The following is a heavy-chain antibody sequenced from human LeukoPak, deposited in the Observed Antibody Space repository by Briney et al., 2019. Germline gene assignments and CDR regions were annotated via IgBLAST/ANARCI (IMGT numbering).Heavy chain of an antibody. Sequence: PSETLSLTCTVSGGSISSYYWSWIRQPPGKELEWIGYIYYSGSTNYNPSLKSRVSISVDTSKNQFSLKLSSVTAADTAVFYCARQTAAADAFDIWGQGTMVTVSS. J-gene: IGHJ3*02. V-gene: IGHV4-59*08. D-gene: IGHD2-2*01. CDR1: GGSISSYY. CDR3: ARQTAAADAFDI. CDR2: IYYSGST.